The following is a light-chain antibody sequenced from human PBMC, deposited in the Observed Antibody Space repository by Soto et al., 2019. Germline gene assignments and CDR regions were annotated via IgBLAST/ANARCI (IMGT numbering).Light chain of an antibody. CDR1: QDVSIF. CDR3: QQRSTWLYT. J-gene: IGKJ2*01. Sequence: EILLAQSPATLSLSPGERATLSCKASQDVSIFLAWYQQKPGQAPRLLIHDASNRATGVAARFSGSGSGRDFTLTSTSLEPEDFAVYYCQQRSTWLYTFGQGTKLEV. CDR2: DAS. V-gene: IGKV3-11*02.